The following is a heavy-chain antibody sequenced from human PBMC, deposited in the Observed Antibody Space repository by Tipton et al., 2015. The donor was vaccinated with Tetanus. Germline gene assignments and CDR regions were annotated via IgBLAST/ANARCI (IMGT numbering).Heavy chain of an antibody. CDR3: AGGGTLDY. CDR1: GFTFNGYG. V-gene: IGHV3-48*02. Sequence: SLRLSCAASGFTFNGYGMRWVRQAPGKGLEWLSYITSRSSTIYYAGSVKGRFTISRDNAKNTLYLQMNSLRDEDTAVYYCAGGGTLDYWGQGTLVTVSS. D-gene: IGHD1-14*01. J-gene: IGHJ4*02. CDR2: ITSRSSTI.